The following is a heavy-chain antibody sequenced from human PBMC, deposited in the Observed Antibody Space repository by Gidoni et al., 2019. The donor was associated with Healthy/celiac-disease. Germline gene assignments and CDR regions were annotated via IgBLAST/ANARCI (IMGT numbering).Heavy chain of an antibody. V-gene: IGHV3-73*02. D-gene: IGHD3-22*01. CDR2: IISKANSYAT. CDR3: TKWGGDYYDSSGYSKADVY. J-gene: IGHJ4*02. Sequence: EVQLVASGGGLVQPGGSLKLPSAAAGFNISGSAMHWVRQASGKGLEWVGRIISKANSYATAYAASVKGRFTISRDDSKNTAYLQMNSLKTEDTAVYYCTKWGGDYYDSSGYSKADVYWGQGTLVTVSS. CDR1: GFNISGSA.